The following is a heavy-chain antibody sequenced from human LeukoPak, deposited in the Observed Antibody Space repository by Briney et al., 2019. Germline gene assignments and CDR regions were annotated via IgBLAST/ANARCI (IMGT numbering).Heavy chain of an antibody. D-gene: IGHD5-18*01. CDR3: ARHLRLWQNWFDP. J-gene: IGHJ5*02. Sequence: GESLKISCKGSGYRFNNYWIGWVRQMPGKGLEWMGIIYPGDSDTRYSPSFQGQVTISADKSTSTAYLQWSSLKASDTAMYYCARHLRLWQNWFDPWGQGTLVTVSS. CDR2: IYPGDSDT. V-gene: IGHV5-51*01. CDR1: GYRFNNYW.